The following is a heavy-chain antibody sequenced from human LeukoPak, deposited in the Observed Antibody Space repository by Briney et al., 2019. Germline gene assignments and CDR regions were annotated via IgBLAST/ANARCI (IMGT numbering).Heavy chain of an antibody. CDR2: ISFDGSFR. D-gene: IGHD5-18*01. Sequence: GGSLRLSCAASGFTVSSNYMSWVRQAPGKGLEWVADISFDGSFRYYADSVKGRFTISRDNSKNTVYLQMSSLRTEDTAVYYCAKLGDLDTAMVFESWGQGTLVTVSS. J-gene: IGHJ4*02. CDR3: AKLGDLDTAMVFES. CDR1: GFTVSSNY. V-gene: IGHV3-30*18.